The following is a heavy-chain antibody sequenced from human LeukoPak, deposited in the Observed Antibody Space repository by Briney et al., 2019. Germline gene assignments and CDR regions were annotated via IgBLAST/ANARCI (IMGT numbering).Heavy chain of an antibody. J-gene: IGHJ4*02. CDR1: GFTFDDYA. Sequence: GGSLRLSCAASGFTFDDYAMHWVRQAPGKGLEWVSGISWNSGSIGYADSVKGRFTISRDNAKNSLYLQMNSLRAEDTAMYYCAGDQGIHRPGLLNYWGQGTLVTVSS. V-gene: IGHV3-9*01. CDR2: ISWNSGSI. D-gene: IGHD3-16*01. CDR3: AGDQGIHRPGLLNY.